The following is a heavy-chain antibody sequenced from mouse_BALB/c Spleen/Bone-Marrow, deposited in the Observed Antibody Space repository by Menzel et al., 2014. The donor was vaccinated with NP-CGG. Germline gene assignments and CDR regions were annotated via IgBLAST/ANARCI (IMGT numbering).Heavy chain of an antibody. CDR1: GFDFSRYW. J-gene: IGHJ3*01. CDR3: AKNYYYGYVAY. D-gene: IGHD1-2*01. Sequence: EVQRVESGGGLVQPGGSLKLSCAASGFDFSRYWMTWVRQAPGKGLKWIGEINPDSSTINYTPSLKDKFIISRDNAKNTLYLQMSKVGSEDTALYYCAKNYYYGYVAYWGQGTLVTVSA. CDR2: INPDSSTI. V-gene: IGHV4-1*02.